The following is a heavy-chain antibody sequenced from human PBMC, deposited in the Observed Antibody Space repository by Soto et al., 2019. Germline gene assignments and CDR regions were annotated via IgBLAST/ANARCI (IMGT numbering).Heavy chain of an antibody. CDR2: INPSGGST. Sequence: ASVKVSCKASGYTFTSYYMHWVRQAPGQGLEWMGIINPSGGSTSYAQKFQGRVTMTRDTSTSTVYMELSSLRSEDTAVYYCARLYCSGGSCYEGDDAFDIWGQGTMVTVSS. V-gene: IGHV1-46*01. CDR3: ARLYCSGGSCYEGDDAFDI. D-gene: IGHD2-15*01. J-gene: IGHJ3*02. CDR1: GYTFTSYY.